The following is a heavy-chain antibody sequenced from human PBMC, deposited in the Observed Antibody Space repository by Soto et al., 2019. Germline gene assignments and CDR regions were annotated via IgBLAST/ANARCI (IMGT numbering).Heavy chain of an antibody. Sequence: PGESLNISCQCSGYTFSNFWIAWVRQLPGKGLEYMGIIYPVDSETRYSPSFRGKVTISADRSIGTAYLQWSSLEASDSAFYFCARSPRSSPYFDYWGQGALVTVSS. CDR2: IYPVDSET. CDR1: GYTFSNFW. V-gene: IGHV5-51*01. D-gene: IGHD6-13*01. CDR3: ARSPRSSPYFDY. J-gene: IGHJ4*02.